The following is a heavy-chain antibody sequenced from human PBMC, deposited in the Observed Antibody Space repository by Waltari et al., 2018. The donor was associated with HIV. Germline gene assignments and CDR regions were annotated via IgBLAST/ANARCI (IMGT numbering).Heavy chain of an antibody. CDR3: ARAETYYYDSRDTTDWFDP. J-gene: IGHJ5*02. V-gene: IGHV3-21*01. CDR2: ISSSSSYI. CDR1: GFTFSSYS. D-gene: IGHD3-22*01. Sequence: EVQLVESGGGLVKPGGSLRLSCAASGFTFSSYSMNWVRQAPGKGLEWVSSISSSSSYIYYADSVKGRFTISRDNAKNSLYLQMNSLRAEDTAVYYCARAETYYYDSRDTTDWFDPWGQGTLVTVSS.